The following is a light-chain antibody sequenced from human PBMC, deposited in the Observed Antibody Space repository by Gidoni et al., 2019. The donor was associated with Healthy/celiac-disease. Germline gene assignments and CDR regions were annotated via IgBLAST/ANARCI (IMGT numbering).Light chain of an antibody. CDR2: DVS. J-gene: IGLJ2*01. CDR1: SSDVGGYNY. CDR3: SSYTSSSTVV. Sequence: GQPITISCTGTSSDVGGYNYVSWYQQHPGKAPKLMIYDVSNRPSGVSNRFSGSKSGNTASLTISGLQAEDEADYYCSSYTSSSTVVFGGGTKLTVL. V-gene: IGLV2-14*04.